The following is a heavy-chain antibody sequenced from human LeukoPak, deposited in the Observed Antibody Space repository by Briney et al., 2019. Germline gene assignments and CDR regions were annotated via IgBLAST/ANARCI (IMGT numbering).Heavy chain of an antibody. Sequence: PGGSLRLSCTASGFTFGDYAVSWFRQAPGKGLEWVGFIGGTIYGGTTQYAASVKGRFTISRDDSKSIAYLQMNSLKTEDTAVYYCTRDLKAGNRGYWGQGTLVTVSS. CDR2: IGGTIYGGTT. D-gene: IGHD6-19*01. J-gene: IGHJ4*02. CDR3: TRDLKAGNRGY. V-gene: IGHV3-49*03. CDR1: GFTFGDYA.